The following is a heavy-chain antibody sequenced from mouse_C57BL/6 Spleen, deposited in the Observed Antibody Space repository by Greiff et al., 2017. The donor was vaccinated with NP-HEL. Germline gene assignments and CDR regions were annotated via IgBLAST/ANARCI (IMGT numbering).Heavy chain of an antibody. J-gene: IGHJ3*01. CDR2: IYPSDSET. D-gene: IGHD2-4*01. V-gene: IGHV1-61*01. CDR1: GYTFTSYW. Sequence: VQLQQPGAELVRPGSSVKLSCKASGYTFTSYWMDWVKQRPGQGLEWIGNIYPSDSETHYNQKFKDKATLTVDKSSSTAYMQLSSLTSEDSAVYYCAGEDYDWFAYWGQGTLVTVSA. CDR3: AGEDYDWFAY.